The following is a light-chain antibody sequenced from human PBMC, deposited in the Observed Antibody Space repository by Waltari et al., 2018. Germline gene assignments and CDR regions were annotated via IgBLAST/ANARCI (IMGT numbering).Light chain of an antibody. CDR1: QKIGIY. V-gene: IGKV1-39*01. CDR2: AAS. J-gene: IGKJ2*01. Sequence: DVRVTQSPSSLSASAGDRVTITCRASQKIGIYLNWYQKKVGMAPKLLIYAASSFQSGVPSRFRGSGSGTEFTLTISSLQPEDFATYYCQQSYGIPYSFGQGTKLEIK. CDR3: QQSYGIPYS.